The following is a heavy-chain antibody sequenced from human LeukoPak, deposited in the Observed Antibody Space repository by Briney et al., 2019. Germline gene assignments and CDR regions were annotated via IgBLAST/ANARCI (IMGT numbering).Heavy chain of an antibody. CDR3: ARSGGSGSHYARYYYYYMDV. Sequence: ASVKVSCKASGHTFTSYGISWVRQAPGQGLEWMGWINTNAGNPTYAQGFTGRFVFSLDTSVSTAYLQISSLKAEDTAVYYCARSGGSGSHYARYYYYYMDVWGKGTTVTVSS. J-gene: IGHJ6*03. V-gene: IGHV7-4-1*02. CDR2: INTNAGNP. D-gene: IGHD3-10*01. CDR1: GHTFTSYG.